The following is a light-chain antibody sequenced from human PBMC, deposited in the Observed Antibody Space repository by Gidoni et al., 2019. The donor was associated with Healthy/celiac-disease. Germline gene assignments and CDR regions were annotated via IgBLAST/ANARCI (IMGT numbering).Light chain of an antibody. CDR2: RNN. V-gene: IGLV1-47*01. J-gene: IGLJ1*01. CDR3: AAWDDSLSGPDYV. Sequence: QSVLTQPPSASGTPRPRVTISCSGSSSNIGSNYVYWYQQLPGTAPKLLIYRNNPRPSGVPDRFSGSKSGTSASLAISGLRSEDEADYYCAAWDDSLSGPDYVFGTGTKVTVL. CDR1: SSNIGSNY.